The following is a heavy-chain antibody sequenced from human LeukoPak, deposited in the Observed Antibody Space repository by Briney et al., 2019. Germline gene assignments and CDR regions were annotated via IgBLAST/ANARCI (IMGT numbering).Heavy chain of an antibody. J-gene: IGHJ4*02. Sequence: PSQTLSLTCAVSGGSISSAGYSWSWIRQPPGKGLGWIGYIYQSGSTYYNPSLKSRVTISVDRFKNQFSLKLSSVTAADTAVYYCARIAEPLYYFDYWGQGTLVTVSS. D-gene: IGHD6-13*01. CDR1: GGSISSAGYS. V-gene: IGHV4-30-2*01. CDR3: ARIAEPLYYFDY. CDR2: IYQSGST.